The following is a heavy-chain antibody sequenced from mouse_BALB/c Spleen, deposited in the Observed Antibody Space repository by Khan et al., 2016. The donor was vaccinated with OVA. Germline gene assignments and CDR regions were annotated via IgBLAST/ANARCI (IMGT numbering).Heavy chain of an antibody. D-gene: IGHD2-3*01. Sequence: QVQLQQSGAELVRPWASVKLSCKSSGYIFTSYWIHFVKQRSGQGLEWISWIYPGTGSTYYNEKFKGPASLTADKSSSTASLQLNCLNSEDSADYYGARGCDDGSSAMDVWGPGTSVTVSS. J-gene: IGHJ4*01. CDR1: GYIFTSYW. V-gene: IGHV1S132*01. CDR2: IYPGTGST. CDR3: ARGCDDGSSAMDV.